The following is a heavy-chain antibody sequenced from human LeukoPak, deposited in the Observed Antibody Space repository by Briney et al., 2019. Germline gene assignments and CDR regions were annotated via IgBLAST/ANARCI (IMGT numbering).Heavy chain of an antibody. D-gene: IGHD2-21*02. CDR3: ARDRRYCGGDCPPSY. J-gene: IGHJ4*02. Sequence: ASVKVSCKASGYAVTSYGISWVRQAPGQGLEWMGWISAYNGNTNYAQKLQGRVTMTTDTSTSTANMELRSLRSDDTAVYYCARDRRYCGGDCPPSYWGQGTLVTVSS. V-gene: IGHV1-18*01. CDR2: ISAYNGNT. CDR1: GYAVTSYG.